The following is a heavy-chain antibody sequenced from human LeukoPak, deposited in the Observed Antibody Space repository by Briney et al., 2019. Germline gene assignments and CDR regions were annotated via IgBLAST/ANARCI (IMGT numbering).Heavy chain of an antibody. Sequence: GASVKVSCKASGGTFSSYAISWVRQAPGQGLEWMGGIIPIFGTANYAQKFQGRVTITADESTSTAYMELSSLRSEDTAVYYCARARSGYYDYDAFDIWGQGTMVTVSS. CDR1: GGTFSSYA. CDR2: IIPIFGTA. J-gene: IGHJ3*02. CDR3: ARARSGYYDYDAFDI. V-gene: IGHV1-69*13. D-gene: IGHD3-3*01.